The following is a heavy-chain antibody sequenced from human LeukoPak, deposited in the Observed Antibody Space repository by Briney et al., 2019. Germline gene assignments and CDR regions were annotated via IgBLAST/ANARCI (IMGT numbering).Heavy chain of an antibody. CDR1: GYTLTELS. CDR2: FDPEDGET. CDR3: ATGSGIAVSLRSYWFDP. J-gene: IGHJ5*02. D-gene: IGHD6-19*01. V-gene: IGHV1-24*01. Sequence: ASVKVSCKVSGYTLTELSMHWVRQAPGRGLEWMGGFDPEDGETIYAQKFQGRVTMTEDTSTDTAYMELSSLRSEDTAVYYCATGSGIAVSLRSYWFDPWGQGTLVTVSS.